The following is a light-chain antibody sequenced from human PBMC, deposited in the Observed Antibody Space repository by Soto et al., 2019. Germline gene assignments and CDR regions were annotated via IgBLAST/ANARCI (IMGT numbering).Light chain of an antibody. CDR3: SSSTSSNTWV. CDR2: EVT. CDR1: SSDFGGYNY. V-gene: IGLV2-14*01. J-gene: IGLJ3*02. Sequence: QSALTQPASVSGSPGQSITISCTGTSSDFGGYNYVSWYQHLPGKAPKLMIYEVTNRPSGVSNRFSGSKSANTASLTISGLQAEDEADYYCSSSTSSNTWVFGGGNQLTVL.